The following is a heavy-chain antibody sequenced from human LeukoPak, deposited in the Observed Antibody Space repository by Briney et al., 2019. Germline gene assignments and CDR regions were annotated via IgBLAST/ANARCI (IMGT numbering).Heavy chain of an antibody. CDR2: INHSGST. V-gene: IGHV4-34*01. D-gene: IGHD2-15*01. J-gene: IGHJ5*02. CDR3: AREPGTSYCSGGSCYRGWFDP. Sequence: PSETLSLTCAVYGGSFSGYYWSWIRQPPGKGLEWIGEINHSGSTNYNPSLKSRVTISVDKSKNQFSLKLSSVTAADTAVYYCAREPGTSYCSGGSCYRGWFDPWGQGTLVTVSS. CDR1: GGSFSGYY.